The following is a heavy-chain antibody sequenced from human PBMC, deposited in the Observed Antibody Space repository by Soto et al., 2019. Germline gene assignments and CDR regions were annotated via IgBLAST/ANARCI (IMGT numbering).Heavy chain of an antibody. CDR2: IYPGDSDT. J-gene: IGHJ6*03. CDR1: GYSFTSYW. CDR3: ASSNYGGSAYYYYMDV. D-gene: IGHD4-4*01. V-gene: IGHV5-51*01. Sequence: GESLKISCKGSGYSFTSYWIGWVRQMPGKGLEWMGIIYPGDSDTRYSPSFQGRVTISADKSITTAFLQGSSLKASDTAMYYCASSNYGGSAYYYYMDVWGKGTTVTVSS.